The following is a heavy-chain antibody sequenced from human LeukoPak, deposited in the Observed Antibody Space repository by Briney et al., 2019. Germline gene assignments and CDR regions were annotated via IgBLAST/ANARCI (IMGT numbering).Heavy chain of an antibody. J-gene: IGHJ6*03. D-gene: IGHD6-13*01. CDR3: ASSRGYSSSLWYYYMDV. CDR2: INHSGTT. Sequence: SETLSLTCAVYSGTFSGYYWSWIRQPPGKGLEWIGEINHSGTTNYNASLKSRVSISIDTSKNQFSLKVRSVTAADTGVYYCASSRGYSSSLWYYYMDVWGKGTTVTVSS. CDR1: SGTFSGYY. V-gene: IGHV4-34*01.